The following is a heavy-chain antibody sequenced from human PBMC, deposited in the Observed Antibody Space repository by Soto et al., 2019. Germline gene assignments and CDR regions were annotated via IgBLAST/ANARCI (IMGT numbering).Heavy chain of an antibody. CDR2: ISGSGGTT. Sequence: EVHLLESGGGLVQPGGSLRLSCAASTFIFTNYAMSWVRQAPGEGLEWVSAISGSGGTTYYAESVKGRFSISRDNSKNTLYLQLNSLRVEYTAIYYCVTISDRVIAAALDFWGQGTLVTVSS. CDR3: VTISDRVIAAALDF. D-gene: IGHD6-13*01. J-gene: IGHJ4*02. V-gene: IGHV3-23*01. CDR1: TFIFTNYA.